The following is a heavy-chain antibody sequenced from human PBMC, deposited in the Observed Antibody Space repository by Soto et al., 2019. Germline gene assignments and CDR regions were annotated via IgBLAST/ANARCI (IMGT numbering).Heavy chain of an antibody. J-gene: IGHJ4*02. CDR1: GFTFSSYA. Sequence: GGSLRLSCAASGFTFSSYAMSWVRQAPGKGLEWVSAISGSGGSTYYADSVKGRFTISRDNSKNTLYLQMNSLRAEDTAVYYCAKRLDLWFGELLFRLTGDYWGQGTLVTVSS. CDR3: AKRLDLWFGELLFRLTGDY. V-gene: IGHV3-23*01. CDR2: ISGSGGST. D-gene: IGHD3-10*01.